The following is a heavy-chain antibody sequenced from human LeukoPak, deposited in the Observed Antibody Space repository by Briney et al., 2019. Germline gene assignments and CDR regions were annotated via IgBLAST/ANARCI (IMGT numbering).Heavy chain of an antibody. V-gene: IGHV4-38-2*02. CDR2: IYHSGRT. CDR3: ATTTIRLGY. Sequence: SETLSLTCTVSGYSISSGYYWGWIRQPPGKGLEWIGSIYHSGRTFYNPSLKSRVTISVDTSKNQFSLKLTSVTAADTAVYYCATTTIRLGYWGQGTLVTVSS. CDR1: GYSISSGYY. J-gene: IGHJ4*02. D-gene: IGHD1-26*01.